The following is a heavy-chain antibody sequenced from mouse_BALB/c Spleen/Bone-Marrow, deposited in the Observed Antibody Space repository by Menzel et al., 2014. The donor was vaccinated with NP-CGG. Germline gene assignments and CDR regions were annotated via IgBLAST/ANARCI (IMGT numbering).Heavy chain of an antibody. Sequence: DVMLVESGGGLVQPGGSMKLSCVASGFTFSNYWMNWVRQSPEEGLEWVAEIRLKSNNYATHYAESVKGRFTISRDDSKSSVYLQMNNLRAEDTGIYYCTTGFAYWGQGTLVTVSA. CDR3: TTGFAY. J-gene: IGHJ3*01. V-gene: IGHV6-6*02. CDR1: GFTFSNYW. CDR2: IRLKSNNYAT.